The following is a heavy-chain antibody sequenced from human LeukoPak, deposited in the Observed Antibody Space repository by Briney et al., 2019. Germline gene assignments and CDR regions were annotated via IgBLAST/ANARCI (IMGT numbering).Heavy chain of an antibody. V-gene: IGHV1-69*13. Sequence: GASVTVSCKASGGTFSSYAISWVRQAPGQGLEWMGGIIPIFGTANYAQKFQGRVTITADESTSTAYMELSSLRSEDTAVYYCARVLWRPYYYDSSGYLKNWFDPWGQGTLVTVSS. J-gene: IGHJ5*02. CDR1: GGTFSSYA. CDR3: ARVLWRPYYYDSSGYLKNWFDP. D-gene: IGHD3-22*01. CDR2: IIPIFGTA.